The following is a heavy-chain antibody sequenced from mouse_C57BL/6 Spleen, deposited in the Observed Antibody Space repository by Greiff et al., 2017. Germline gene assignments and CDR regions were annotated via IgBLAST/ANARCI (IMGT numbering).Heavy chain of an antibody. CDR2: IDPSDSYT. CDR1: GYTFTSYW. CDR3: ARGGSSGYPAWFAY. Sequence: QVQLQQPGAELVMPGASVKLSCKASGYTFTSYWMHWVKQRPGQGLEWIGEIDPSDSYTNYNQKFTGKSTLTVDKSSSTAYMQLSSLTSEDSAVYYCARGGSSGYPAWFAYWGQGTLVTVSA. J-gene: IGHJ3*01. D-gene: IGHD3-2*02. V-gene: IGHV1-69*01.